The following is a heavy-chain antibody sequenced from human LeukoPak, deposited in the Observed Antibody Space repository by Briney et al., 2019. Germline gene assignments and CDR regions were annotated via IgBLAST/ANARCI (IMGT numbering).Heavy chain of an antibody. CDR1: GFTFSSYW. CDR3: ARRAGAYSHPYDY. CDR2: IKQDGSEK. D-gene: IGHD4/OR15-4a*01. Sequence: GGSLRLSCAASGFTFSSYWMSRVRQAPGKGLEWVANIKQDGSEKYYVDSVKGRFTTSRDNSKNTLYLQMNSLRAEDTAVYYCARRAGAYSHPYDYWGQGTLVTVSS. J-gene: IGHJ4*02. V-gene: IGHV3-7*03.